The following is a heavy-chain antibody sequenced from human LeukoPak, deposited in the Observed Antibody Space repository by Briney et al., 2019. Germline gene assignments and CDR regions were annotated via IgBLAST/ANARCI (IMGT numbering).Heavy chain of an antibody. CDR2: IIPIFGTA. CDR3: ARDSYYYGSGTSSRGYYYYYYGMDV. CDR1: GGTFSSYA. J-gene: IGHJ6*02. D-gene: IGHD3-10*01. V-gene: IGHV1-69*01. Sequence: GSSVKVSCKASGGTFSSYAISWVRQAPGQGLEWMGGIIPIFGTANYAQKFQGRVTITADESTSTAYMELSSLRSEDTAVYYCARDSYYYGSGTSSRGYYYYYYGMDVWGQGTTVTVSS.